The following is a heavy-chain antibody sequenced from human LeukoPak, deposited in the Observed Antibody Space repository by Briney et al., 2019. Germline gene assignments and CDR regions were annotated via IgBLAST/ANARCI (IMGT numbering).Heavy chain of an antibody. CDR3: ARPFDANPRPRYDAFDI. D-gene: IGHD3-9*01. J-gene: IGHJ3*02. CDR2: IKQDGSEQ. CDR1: GFTFSSYW. Sequence: GGSLRLSCAAAGFTFSSYWMSWVRQAGGKGLEWVANIKQDGSEQYYVDSVKGRFTISRDNAKNSLYLQMNSLRAEDTAVYSCARPFDANPRPRYDAFDIWGQGTMVTVSS. V-gene: IGHV3-7*01.